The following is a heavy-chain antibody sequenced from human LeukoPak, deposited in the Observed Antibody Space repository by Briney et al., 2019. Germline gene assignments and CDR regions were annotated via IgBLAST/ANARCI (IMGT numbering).Heavy chain of an antibody. CDR2: ISSSGSTI. J-gene: IGHJ4*02. V-gene: IGHV3-48*03. Sequence: GGSLRLSCAASGFTFSSYEMNWVRQAPGKGLEWVSYISSSGSTIYYADSVKGRFTISRDNAKNSLYLQMNSLRAEDTAVYYCARGRVLRYFDWLSQYYFDYWGQGTLVTVSS. CDR1: GFTFSSYE. D-gene: IGHD3-9*01. CDR3: ARGRVLRYFDWLSQYYFDY.